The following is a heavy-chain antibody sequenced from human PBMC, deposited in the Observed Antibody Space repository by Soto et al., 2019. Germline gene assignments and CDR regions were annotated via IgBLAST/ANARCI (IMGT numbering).Heavy chain of an antibody. CDR2: VRAGGGST. V-gene: IGHV3-23*01. D-gene: IGHD1-26*01. Sequence: EVQLLESGGGLVQPGGSLRLSCTASGFTFSSYTMSWVRQAPGKGLEWVSGVRAGGGSTDYADSVKGRFTVSRDESKNTLYLQMNSLRAEDTAVYYCAKVRERINIIFHSWGQGTLVTVSS. CDR1: GFTFSSYT. J-gene: IGHJ4*02. CDR3: AKVRERINIIFHS.